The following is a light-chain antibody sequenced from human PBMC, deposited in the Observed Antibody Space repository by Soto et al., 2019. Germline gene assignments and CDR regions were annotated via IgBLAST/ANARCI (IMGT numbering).Light chain of an antibody. J-gene: IGKJ3*01. Sequence: EVVLTQSPGTLSLSPGERATLSCRAGQTVNSNFLAWYQHKPGQAPRLLISGTSSRAAGIPDRFSGSGSGTDFALTISRLQPEDFAVYYCQQYAYSPFTFGPGTKVDIK. CDR1: QTVNSNF. CDR2: GTS. CDR3: QQYAYSPFT. V-gene: IGKV3-20*01.